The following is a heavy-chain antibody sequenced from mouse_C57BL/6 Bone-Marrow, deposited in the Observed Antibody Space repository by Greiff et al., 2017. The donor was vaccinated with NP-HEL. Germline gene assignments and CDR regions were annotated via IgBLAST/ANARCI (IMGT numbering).Heavy chain of an antibody. D-gene: IGHD1-1*01. CDR1: GFSLTSYD. Sequence: VQLQQSGPGLVAPSQSLSITCTVSGFSLTSYDISWVRQTPGKGLEWIGGIWTGGGTNYNTDLKSRLSISKDNYKSQVFLKMNSLQTDDTATYYCSRVYYYGSRDYFDYWGQGTTLTVSS. J-gene: IGHJ2*01. V-gene: IGHV2-9-1*01. CDR2: IWTGGGT. CDR3: SRVYYYGSRDYFDY.